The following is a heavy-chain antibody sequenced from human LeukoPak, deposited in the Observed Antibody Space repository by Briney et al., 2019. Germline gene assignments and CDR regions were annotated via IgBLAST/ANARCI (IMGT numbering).Heavy chain of an antibody. D-gene: IGHD2-2*01. V-gene: IGHV1-2*02. Sequence: ASVKVSCKASGYTFTGYYMHWVRQAPGQGLEWMGWINPNSGDTNYAQKFQGRVTMTRETSISTAYMELSRLRSDDTAVYYCARDWYQKAFDIWGQGTMVTVSS. CDR1: GYTFTGYY. CDR2: INPNSGDT. CDR3: ARDWYQKAFDI. J-gene: IGHJ3*02.